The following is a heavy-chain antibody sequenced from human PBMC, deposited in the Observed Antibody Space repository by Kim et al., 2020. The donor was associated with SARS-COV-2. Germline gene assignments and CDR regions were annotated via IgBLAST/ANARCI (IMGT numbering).Heavy chain of an antibody. CDR3: AKGFSYSGYDSFDY. V-gene: IGHV3-9*01. Sequence: GGSLRLSCAASGFTFDDYAMHWVRQAPGKGLECVSGISWNSGSIGYADSVKGRFTISRDNAKNSLYLQMNSLRAEDTALYYCAKGFSYSGYDSFDYWGQG. CDR2: ISWNSGSI. CDR1: GFTFDDYA. D-gene: IGHD5-12*01. J-gene: IGHJ4*02.